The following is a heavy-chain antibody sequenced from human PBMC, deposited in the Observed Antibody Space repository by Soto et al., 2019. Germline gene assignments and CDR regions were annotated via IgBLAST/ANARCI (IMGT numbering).Heavy chain of an antibody. V-gene: IGHV3-23*01. J-gene: IGHJ3*02. CDR2: ISGSGGST. CDR1: VFTFSSYS. Sequence: GGSLRLSCAASVFTFSSYSMSLVRQAPGKGLEWVSAISGSGGSTYYADSVKGRFTISRDNSKNTLYMQMNSLRADDTAVYYCAKPSSSGWPPDAFDIWGPGTMVTLSS. CDR3: AKPSSSGWPPDAFDI. D-gene: IGHD6-19*01.